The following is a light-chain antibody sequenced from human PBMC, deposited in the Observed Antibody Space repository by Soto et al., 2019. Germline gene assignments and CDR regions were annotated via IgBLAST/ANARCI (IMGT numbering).Light chain of an antibody. CDR3: VLDMGTGISV. CDR1: SGSVSTSYY. Sequence: QTVVTQEPSFSVSPGRTVTLTCGLSSGSVSTSYYPSWYQLTPGQAPRTLIYSTNTRSSGVPNRFSGSILENKAALTITGAQADDESDYYCVLDMGTGISVFGGGTTLTVL. J-gene: IGLJ3*02. V-gene: IGLV8-61*01. CDR2: STN.